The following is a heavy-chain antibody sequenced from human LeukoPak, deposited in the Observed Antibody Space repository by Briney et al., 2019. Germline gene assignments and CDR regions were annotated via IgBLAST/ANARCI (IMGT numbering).Heavy chain of an antibody. Sequence: GGSLRLSCAVSGITLSNYGMSWVRQAPGKELEWVAGLSGSGGGPNYADSVKGRFTISRDNAKNTLYLQMNSLRAEDTAVYFCAKRGVVIRVILVGFHKEAYYFDSWGQGALVTVSS. CDR1: GITLSNYG. J-gene: IGHJ4*02. CDR3: AKRGVVIRVILVGFHKEAYYFDS. D-gene: IGHD3-10*01. V-gene: IGHV3-23*01. CDR2: LSGSGGGP.